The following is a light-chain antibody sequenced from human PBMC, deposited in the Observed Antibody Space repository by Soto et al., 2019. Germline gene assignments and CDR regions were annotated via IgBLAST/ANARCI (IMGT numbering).Light chain of an antibody. V-gene: IGKV3-11*01. J-gene: IGKJ1*01. CDR3: AQRVWPWT. CDR2: DAS. Sequence: EIVLTQSPATLSLSPGERATLSCRASQSVSSQLAWYQHKPGQAPRLLIYDASNRATGIQDRFSGSGSGTDFTLTISSREPEDFAVYSCAQRVWPWTVGQGTKVDIK. CDR1: QSVSSQ.